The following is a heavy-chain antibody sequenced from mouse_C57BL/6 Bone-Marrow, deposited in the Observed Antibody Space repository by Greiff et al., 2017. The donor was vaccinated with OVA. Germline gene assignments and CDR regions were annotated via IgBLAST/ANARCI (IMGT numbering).Heavy chain of an antibody. CDR3: ARRIYDGYYVDYFDY. Sequence: QVQLQQPGAELVKPGASVKMSCKASGYTFTSYWITWVKQRPGQGLEWIGDIYPGRGSTNYNEKFKSKATLTVDTSSSTAYMQLSSLTSEDSAVYYCARRIYDGYYVDYFDYWGQGTTLTVSS. CDR1: GYTFTSYW. CDR2: IYPGRGST. V-gene: IGHV1-55*01. D-gene: IGHD2-3*01. J-gene: IGHJ2*01.